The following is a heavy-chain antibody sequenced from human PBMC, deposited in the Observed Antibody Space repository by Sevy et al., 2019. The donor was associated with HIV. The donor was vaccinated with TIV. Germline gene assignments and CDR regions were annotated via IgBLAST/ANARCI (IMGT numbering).Heavy chain of an antibody. CDR3: ARIDSSGYMGNFDY. Sequence: ASVKVSCKSSGYTFTTYDINWVRQATGQGLEWMGWMNPNSGNTGYAQKFQGRVTMTSNTSISTAYMELSSLRSEDTAVYCCARIDSSGYMGNFDYWGQGTLVTVSS. CDR2: MNPNSGNT. V-gene: IGHV1-8*01. D-gene: IGHD3-22*01. CDR1: GYTFTTYD. J-gene: IGHJ4*02.